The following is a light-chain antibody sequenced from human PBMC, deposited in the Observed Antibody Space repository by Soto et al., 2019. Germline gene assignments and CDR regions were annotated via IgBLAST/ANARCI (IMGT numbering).Light chain of an antibody. Sequence: SYELTQPPSVSVAPGQTARLTCGGNMIARKSGHWYQQKPGQAPMVVVYDDNDRPSGIPELFSGSNSGNTATLTISGVEGGDDADYHCQVWDSSGDRVVFGGGTKLTVL. J-gene: IGLJ2*01. CDR3: QVWDSSGDRVV. CDR1: MIARKS. CDR2: DDN. V-gene: IGLV3-21*02.